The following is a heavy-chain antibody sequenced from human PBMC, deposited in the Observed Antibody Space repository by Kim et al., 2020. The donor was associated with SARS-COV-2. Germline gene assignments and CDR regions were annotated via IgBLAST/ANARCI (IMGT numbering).Heavy chain of an antibody. CDR1: GYTFTSHG. Sequence: ASVKVSCKASGYTFTSHGVTWVRQAPGQGLQCMGWISVYNGNTNYAQKFQDRITMTTDTATSTAYMELRSLRSDDTALYYCARGQFGDSFDIWGQGAMVT. CDR2: ISVYNGNT. J-gene: IGHJ3*02. D-gene: IGHD3-10*01. CDR3: ARGQFGDSFDI. V-gene: IGHV1-18*01.